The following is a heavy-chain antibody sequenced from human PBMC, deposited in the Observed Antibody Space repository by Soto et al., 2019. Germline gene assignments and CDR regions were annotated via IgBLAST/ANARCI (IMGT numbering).Heavy chain of an antibody. D-gene: IGHD6-13*01. Sequence: EVQLVESGGGLVQPGRSLRLSCAASGFTFDAYAMHWVRQAPGKGLEWVSGISWNSGSIGYADSVKGRFTISRDNAKNSLYLQMNSLRAEDTALYYCAKDSQASSWLFDYWGQGTLVTVSS. CDR1: GFTFDAYA. V-gene: IGHV3-9*01. J-gene: IGHJ4*02. CDR3: AKDSQASSWLFDY. CDR2: ISWNSGSI.